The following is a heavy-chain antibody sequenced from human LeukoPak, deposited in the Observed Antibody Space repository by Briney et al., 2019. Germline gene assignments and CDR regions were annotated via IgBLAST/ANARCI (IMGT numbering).Heavy chain of an antibody. Sequence: GGSLRLSCAASGFTFTSYAMSWVRQAPGKGLEWVSAISGSGGSTYYADSVKGRFTISRDNSKNTLYLQMNSLRAEDTAVYYCAKGAYDSSGYLYYFDYWGQGTLVTVSS. CDR2: ISGSGGST. CDR3: AKGAYDSSGYLYYFDY. V-gene: IGHV3-23*01. J-gene: IGHJ4*02. D-gene: IGHD3-22*01. CDR1: GFTFTSYA.